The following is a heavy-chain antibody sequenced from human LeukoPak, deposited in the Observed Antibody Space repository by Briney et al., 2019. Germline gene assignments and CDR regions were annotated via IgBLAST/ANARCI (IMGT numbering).Heavy chain of an antibody. CDR3: ARASGQQLPGGY. CDR1: GGSISSYY. V-gene: IGHV4-59*01. Sequence: RSESLSLTCTGSGGSISSYYWSWSRQPPGKGLEWIGYISYSGSTNYNPSLKSRVTISVETSNNQFSLKLSSVTPADTAVYYCARASGQQLPGGYGGQATSATVSS. J-gene: IGHJ4*02. CDR2: ISYSGST. D-gene: IGHD6-13*01.